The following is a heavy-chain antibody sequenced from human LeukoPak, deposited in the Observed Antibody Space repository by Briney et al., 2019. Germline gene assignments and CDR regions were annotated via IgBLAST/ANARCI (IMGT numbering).Heavy chain of an antibody. J-gene: IGHJ4*02. Sequence: ASVKVSCKAFGGTLNSFAISWVRQAPGQGLEWMGWINPNIGATKYARKFQGRVTMTRNTSISTAYMELSRLRSDDTAVYYCARGQLTDDLDYWGQGTLVTVSS. CDR2: INPNIGAT. CDR3: ARGQLTDDLDY. D-gene: IGHD1-14*01. V-gene: IGHV1-2*02. CDR1: GGTLNSFA.